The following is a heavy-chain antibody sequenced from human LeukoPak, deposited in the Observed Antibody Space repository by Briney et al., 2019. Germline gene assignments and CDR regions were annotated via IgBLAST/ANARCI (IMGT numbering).Heavy chain of an antibody. D-gene: IGHD6-13*01. CDR3: ARAGAAVRFDP. V-gene: IGHV4-39*07. CDR1: GGSISSSSYY. Sequence: SETLSLTCTVSGGSISSSSYYWGWIRQPPGKALEWIGEINHSGSTNYNPSLKSRVTISVDTSKNQFSLKLSSVTAADTAVYYCARAGAAVRFDPWGQGTLVTVSS. CDR2: INHSGST. J-gene: IGHJ5*02.